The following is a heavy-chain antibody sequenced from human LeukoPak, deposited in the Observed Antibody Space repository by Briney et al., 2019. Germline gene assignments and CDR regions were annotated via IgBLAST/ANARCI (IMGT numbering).Heavy chain of an antibody. CDR1: GYRFTSYW. J-gene: IGHJ4*02. CDR3: ARHRDGTIDY. D-gene: IGHD1-1*01. V-gene: IGHV5-51*01. CDR2: VYPGDSDI. Sequence: GESLKISCQGSGYRFTSYWIGWVRQMPANGLEWMGSVYPGDSDIGYSPSFQGPVTISADTSISTTYLQWSSLKASYTAMYYCARHRDGTIDYWRQGTLVTVSS.